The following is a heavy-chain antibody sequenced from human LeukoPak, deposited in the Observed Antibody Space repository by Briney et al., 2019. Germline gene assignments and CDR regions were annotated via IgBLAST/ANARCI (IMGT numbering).Heavy chain of an antibody. CDR2: IYHSGST. J-gene: IGHJ4*02. D-gene: IGHD1-1*01. CDR3: ARHTALERYNGYFDY. CDR1: GYSISSGYY. Sequence: PSETLSLTCAVSGYSISSGYYWGWIRQPPGKGLEWIGSIYHSGSTYYNPSLKSRVTISVDTSKNQFSLKLSSMTAGDTAVYYCARHTALERYNGYFDYWGQGTLVTVSS. V-gene: IGHV4-38-2*01.